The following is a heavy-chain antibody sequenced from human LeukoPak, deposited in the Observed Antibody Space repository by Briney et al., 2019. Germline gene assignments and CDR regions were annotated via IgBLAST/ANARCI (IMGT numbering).Heavy chain of an antibody. D-gene: IGHD3-22*01. J-gene: IGHJ4*02. V-gene: IGHV3-53*01. CDR3: CYDSSGYYSMRFDY. Sequence: GGSLRLSCAASGFTVSSNYMSWVRQAPGKGLEWVSVIYSGGSTYYADSVKGRFTISRDNSKNTLYLQVNSLRAEDTAVYYCCYDSSGYYSMRFDYWGQGTLVTVSS. CDR2: IYSGGST. CDR1: GFTVSSNY.